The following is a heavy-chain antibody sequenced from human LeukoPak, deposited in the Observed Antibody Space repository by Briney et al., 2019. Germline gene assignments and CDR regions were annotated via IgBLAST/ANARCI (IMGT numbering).Heavy chain of an antibody. CDR2: IIPIFGAA. CDR3: AREAVTTRDFDY. J-gene: IGHJ4*02. V-gene: IGHV1-69*05. D-gene: IGHD4-17*01. Sequence: GASVKVSCKASGGTSSTYTISWVRQAPGQGLEWMGRIIPIFGAANYAQKFQGRVTITTDESTSTAYMELSSLRSEDTTVYYCAREAVTTRDFDYWGQGTLVTVSS. CDR1: GGTSSTYT.